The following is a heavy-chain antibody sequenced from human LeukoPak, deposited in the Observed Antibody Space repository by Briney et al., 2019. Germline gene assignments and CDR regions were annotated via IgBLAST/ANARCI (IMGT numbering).Heavy chain of an antibody. D-gene: IGHD3-9*01. V-gene: IGHV4-38-2*02. CDR2: IYHSGST. J-gene: IGHJ4*02. Sequence: SETLSLTCTVSGYSISSGYYWGWIRQPPGKGLEWIGSIYHSGSTYYNPSLKSRVTISVDTSKNQFSLKLSSVTAADTAVYYCATLLRYFDRSDYWGQGTLVTVSS. CDR1: GYSISSGYY. CDR3: ATLLRYFDRSDY.